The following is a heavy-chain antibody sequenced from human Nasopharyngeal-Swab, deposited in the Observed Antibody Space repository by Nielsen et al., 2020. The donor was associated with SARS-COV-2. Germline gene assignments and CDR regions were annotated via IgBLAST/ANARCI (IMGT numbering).Heavy chain of an antibody. J-gene: IGHJ4*02. CDR3: ARDEGWIVVVTAILDY. V-gene: IGHV1-46*01. D-gene: IGHD2-21*02. CDR1: GYTFTSYY. CDR2: INPSGGST. Sequence: ASVKVSCKASGYTFTSYYMHWVRQAPGQGLEWMRIINPSGGSTSYAQKFQGRVTMTRDTSTSTVYMELSSLRSEDTAVYYCARDEGWIVVVTAILDYWGQGTLVTVSS.